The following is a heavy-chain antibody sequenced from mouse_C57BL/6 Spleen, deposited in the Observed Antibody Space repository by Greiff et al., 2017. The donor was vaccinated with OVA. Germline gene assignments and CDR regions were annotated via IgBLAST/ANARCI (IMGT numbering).Heavy chain of an antibody. V-gene: IGHV1-22*01. Sequence: EVQLQQSGPELVKPGASVKMSCKASGYTFTDYNMHWVKQSHGKSLEWIGYINPNNGGTSYNQKFKGKATLTVNKSSSTAYMELRSLTSEDSAVYYCARYPRYSNDAMDYWGQGTSVTVSS. D-gene: IGHD2-5*01. CDR1: GYTFTDYN. J-gene: IGHJ4*01. CDR3: ARYPRYSNDAMDY. CDR2: INPNNGGT.